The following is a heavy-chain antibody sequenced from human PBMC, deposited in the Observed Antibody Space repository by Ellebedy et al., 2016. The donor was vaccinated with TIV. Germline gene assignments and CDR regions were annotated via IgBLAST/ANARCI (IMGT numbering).Heavy chain of an antibody. J-gene: IGHJ4*03. CDR1: GFTFRNYN. D-gene: IGHD3-10*01. Sequence: PGGSLRLSCVASGFTFRNYNMRWVRQAPGKGPEWVANIKQDGSEKWYVDSVKGRFTIPRDNAKNSLFLQMSRLRVEDTDVYFWARDQGWAYPGSTRFDYWGQGTLVTVSS. V-gene: IGHV3-7*01. CDR2: IKQDGSEK. CDR3: ARDQGWAYPGSTRFDY.